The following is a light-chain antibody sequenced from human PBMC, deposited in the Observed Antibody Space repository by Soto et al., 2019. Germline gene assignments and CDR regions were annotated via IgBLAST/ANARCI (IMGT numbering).Light chain of an antibody. V-gene: IGKV3-20*01. J-gene: IGKJ1*01. CDR3: QQYGSSPPT. CDR2: DAS. Sequence: EIVLTQSPGTLSLSPGERASLSCRASQSVSSSYLAWYQQIPGQAPRLLINDASRRATGIPDRFSGSGSGTEFTLTISRLEPEDFAVYYCQQYGSSPPTFGQGTKVEI. CDR1: QSVSSSY.